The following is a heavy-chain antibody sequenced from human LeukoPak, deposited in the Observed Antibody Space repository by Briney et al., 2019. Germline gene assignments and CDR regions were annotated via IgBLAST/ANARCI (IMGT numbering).Heavy chain of an antibody. CDR1: GYSITSGFF. CDR3: ARDRGSSGYPLDY. Sequence: SETLSLTCTVSGYSITSGFFWVWIRPPPGKGLEGIGNVYYSGNTKYNPSLKSRVTISVDTSRNKFSLKLNSVTAADTAVYYCARDRGSSGYPLDYWGQGTLVTVSS. J-gene: IGHJ4*02. CDR2: VYYSGNT. D-gene: IGHD3-22*01. V-gene: IGHV4-38-2*02.